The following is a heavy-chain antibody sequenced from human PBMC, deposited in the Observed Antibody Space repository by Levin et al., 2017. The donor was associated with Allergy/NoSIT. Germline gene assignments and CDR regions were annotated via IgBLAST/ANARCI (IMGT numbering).Heavy chain of an antibody. CDR2: IKSKNDGEKV. CDR1: GFTFSNAW. V-gene: IGHV3-15*01. CDR3: TTWALRLITFDI. J-gene: IGHJ3*02. Sequence: GEFLKISCAASGFTFSNAWMSWVRQAPGKGMEWVGRIKSKNDGEKVDYAAPVKGRFTISRDDSRNTLYLQMNSLKTEDTAVYYCTTWALRLITFDIWGQGTMVTVSS. D-gene: IGHD5-12*01.